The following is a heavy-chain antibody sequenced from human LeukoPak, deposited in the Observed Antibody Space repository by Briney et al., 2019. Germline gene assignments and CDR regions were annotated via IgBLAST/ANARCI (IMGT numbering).Heavy chain of an antibody. CDR1: GFTFDDYA. CDR3: AKEGGASRFDY. J-gene: IGHJ4*02. CDR2: INWNSRSI. V-gene: IGHV3-9*01. Sequence: PGRSLRLSCAASGFTFDDYAMHWVRQAPGKGLEWVSGINWNSRSIGYADSVKGRFTISRDSAKNSLYLQMNSLRAEDTAVYYCAKEGGASRFDYWGQGTLVTVSS. D-gene: IGHD5-12*01.